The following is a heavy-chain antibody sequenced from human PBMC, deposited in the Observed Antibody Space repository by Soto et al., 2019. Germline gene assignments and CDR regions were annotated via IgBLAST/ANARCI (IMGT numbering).Heavy chain of an antibody. D-gene: IGHD3-3*01. CDR1: GGSIRSGGYH. CDR2: IYYSGTT. CDR3: AREYDEQGIAY. J-gene: IGHJ4*02. Sequence: QVQLQESGPGLVKPSQTLSLTCTVSGGSIRSGGYHWSWIRQHPGKGLAWIGYIYYSGTTYYNPSLKSRVRLSVATSKNQCPLKLSSVTAADTAVYYCAREYDEQGIAYWGKGTLVTVSS. V-gene: IGHV4-31*03.